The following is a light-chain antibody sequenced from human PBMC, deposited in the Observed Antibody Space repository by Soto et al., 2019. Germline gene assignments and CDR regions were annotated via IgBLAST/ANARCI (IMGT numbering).Light chain of an antibody. CDR3: QQYASAPYT. Sequence: EIVLTQSPGTLTLSPGETVTLSCRASQTINSGYVAWYQQKPGQAPRLFIYGASSRATGIPDRFSGSGSGTDFTLSISSLEPEDVAVYYCQQYASAPYTFGQGTTLEIK. V-gene: IGKV3-20*01. CDR1: QTINSGY. J-gene: IGKJ2*01. CDR2: GAS.